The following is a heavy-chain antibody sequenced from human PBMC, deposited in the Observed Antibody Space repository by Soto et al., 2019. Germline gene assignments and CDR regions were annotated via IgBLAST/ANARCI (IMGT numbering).Heavy chain of an antibody. V-gene: IGHV1-2*02. CDR1: GYTFTGYY. J-gene: IGHJ4*02. CDR2: INPNSGGT. CDR3: ASTGYSSGWSPSNLHYGGNSGRRYFDY. D-gene: IGHD6-19*01. Sequence: ASVKVSCKASGYTFTGYYMHWVRQAPGQGLEWMGWINPNSGGTNYAQKFQGRVTMTRDTSISTAYMELSRLRSDDTAVYYCASTGYSSGWSPSNLHYGGNSGRRYFDYWGQGTLVTVSS.